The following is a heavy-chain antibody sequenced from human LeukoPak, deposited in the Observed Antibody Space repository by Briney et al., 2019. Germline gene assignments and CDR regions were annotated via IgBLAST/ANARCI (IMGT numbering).Heavy chain of an antibody. CDR2: ISGSGGST. CDR1: GFTVSSNY. Sequence: GGSLRLSCAASGFTVSSNYMNWVRQAPGKGLEWVSAISGSGGSTYYADSVKGRFTISRDNSKNTLYLQMNSLRAEDTAVYYCAKYSGSYLNDAFDIWGQGTMVTVSS. D-gene: IGHD1-26*01. J-gene: IGHJ3*02. V-gene: IGHV3-23*01. CDR3: AKYSGSYLNDAFDI.